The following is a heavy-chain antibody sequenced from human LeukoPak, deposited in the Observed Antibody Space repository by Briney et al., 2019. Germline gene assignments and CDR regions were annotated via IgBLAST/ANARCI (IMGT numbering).Heavy chain of an antibody. D-gene: IGHD6-13*01. J-gene: IGHJ4*02. Sequence: GGSLRLSCAASGFTFSSYAMSWVRQAPGKGLEWVSAISGSGGSTYYADSVKGRFTISRDNSKNTLYLQMNGLRVEDTAAYYCAKEVGIAAAGRSFFDSWGQGTLVTVSS. V-gene: IGHV3-23*01. CDR2: ISGSGGST. CDR1: GFTFSSYA. CDR3: AKEVGIAAAGRSFFDS.